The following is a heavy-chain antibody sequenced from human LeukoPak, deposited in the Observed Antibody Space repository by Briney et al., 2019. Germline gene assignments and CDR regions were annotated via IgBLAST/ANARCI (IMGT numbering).Heavy chain of an antibody. CDR3: ARGHQGSSPLGGGYYYYMDV. V-gene: IGHV4-34*01. D-gene: IGHD6-6*01. Sequence: SETLSLTCAVYGGSFSGYYWSWIRQPPGKGLEWIGEINHSGSTNYNPSLKSRVTISVDTSKNQFSLKLSSVTAADTAVYYCARGHQGSSPLGGGYYYYMDVWGKGTTVTVSS. CDR2: INHSGST. J-gene: IGHJ6*03. CDR1: GGSFSGYY.